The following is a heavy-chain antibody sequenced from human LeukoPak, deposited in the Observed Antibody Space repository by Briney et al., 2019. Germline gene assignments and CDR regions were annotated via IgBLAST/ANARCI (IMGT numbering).Heavy chain of an antibody. Sequence: PSQTLSLTCTVSGVSISTDYWSWIRQPPGKGLECIWYIHTSGNTKYNPSLTSRVSISLDTSKNQFSLTLTSVTAADTAVYYCARRSSANAGVRGGYYYYYLAVWGKGNTVTVS. CDR2: IHTSGNT. V-gene: IGHV4-4*08. D-gene: IGHD3-3*01. CDR1: GVSISTDY. CDR3: ARRSSANAGVRGGYYYYYLAV. J-gene: IGHJ6*03.